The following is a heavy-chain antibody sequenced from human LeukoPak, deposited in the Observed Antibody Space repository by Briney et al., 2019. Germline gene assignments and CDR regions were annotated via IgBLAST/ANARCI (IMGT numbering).Heavy chain of an antibody. J-gene: IGHJ3*02. Sequence: PGGSLRLSCAASGFTFSDYYMSWIRQAPGKGLEWVSYISSTSSYTNYADSVKGRFTISRDNAKNSLYLQMNSLRAEDTAVYYCARDPGGGFIRRGAFDIWGQGTMVTVSS. CDR1: GFTFSDYY. CDR3: ARDPGGGFIRRGAFDI. CDR2: ISSTSSYT. V-gene: IGHV3-11*06. D-gene: IGHD2-15*01.